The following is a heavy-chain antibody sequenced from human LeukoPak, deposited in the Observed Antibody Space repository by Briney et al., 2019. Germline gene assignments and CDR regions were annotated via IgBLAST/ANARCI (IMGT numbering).Heavy chain of an antibody. D-gene: IGHD6-13*01. Sequence: PSETLSLTCTVSGYSISSGYYWGWIRQPPGKGLEWIGSIYHSGSTYYNPSLKSRVTISVDTSKNQFSLKLSSVTAADTAVYYCARVNIEVRAEIAAAGTEYFQHWGQGTLVTVSS. V-gene: IGHV4-38-2*02. CDR2: IYHSGST. J-gene: IGHJ1*01. CDR3: ARVNIEVRAEIAAAGTEYFQH. CDR1: GYSISSGYY.